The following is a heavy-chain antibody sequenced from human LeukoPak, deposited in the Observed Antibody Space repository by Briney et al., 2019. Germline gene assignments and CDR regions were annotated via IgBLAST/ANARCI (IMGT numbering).Heavy chain of an antibody. CDR1: GFIFRNYW. J-gene: IGHJ4*02. Sequence: GGSLRLSCAASGFIFRNYWMSWVRQAPGKGLEWVAVISYDGSNKYYADSVKGRFTISRDNSKNTLYLQMNSLRAEDTAVYYCAKDGYSYGHRLVDWGQGTLVTVSS. CDR2: ISYDGSNK. D-gene: IGHD5-18*01. V-gene: IGHV3-30*18. CDR3: AKDGYSYGHRLVD.